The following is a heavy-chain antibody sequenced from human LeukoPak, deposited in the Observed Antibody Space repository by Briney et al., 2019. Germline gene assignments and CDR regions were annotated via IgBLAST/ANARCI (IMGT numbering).Heavy chain of an antibody. V-gene: IGHV4-59*10. CDR3: ARGGSYFGGGYYYYYYMDV. CDR2: IYTSGST. D-gene: IGHD1-26*01. Sequence: SETLSLTCAVYGGSFSGYYWSWIRHPAGKGLEWIGRIYTSGSTNYNPSLKSRVTMSVDTSKNQFSLKLSSVTAADTAVYYCARGGSYFGGGYYYYYYMDVWGKGTTVTISS. CDR1: GGSFSGYY. J-gene: IGHJ6*03.